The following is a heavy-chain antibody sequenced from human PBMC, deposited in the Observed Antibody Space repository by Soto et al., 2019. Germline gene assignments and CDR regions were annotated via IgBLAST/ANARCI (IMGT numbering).Heavy chain of an antibody. CDR3: ARSKLGRSYDILTGYNWFDP. D-gene: IGHD3-9*01. J-gene: IGHJ5*02. CDR1: GGSISSYY. Sequence: SETLSLTCNVSGGSISSYYWSWIRQPPGKGLEWIGFIYYSGSTDYNPSLKSRASVSIDTSKNQFSLNLTSVTAADTAVYYCARSKLGRSYDILTGYNWFDPWGQGTLVTVSS. V-gene: IGHV4-59*08. CDR2: IYYSGST.